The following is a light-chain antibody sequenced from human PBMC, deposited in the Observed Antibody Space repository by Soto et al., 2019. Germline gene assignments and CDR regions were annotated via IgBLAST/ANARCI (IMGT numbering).Light chain of an antibody. V-gene: IGKV1-5*01. Sequence: DIQMTQSPSTLSASVGDRVTITCRASQSISSWLAWYQQKPGKAPKLLIYDASSLESGVPSRFSGSGSGTEFTLTISRLEPEDFAVFYCQQYGTSEIIFGQGTRLE. CDR3: QQYGTSEII. CDR1: QSISSW. J-gene: IGKJ5*01. CDR2: DAS.